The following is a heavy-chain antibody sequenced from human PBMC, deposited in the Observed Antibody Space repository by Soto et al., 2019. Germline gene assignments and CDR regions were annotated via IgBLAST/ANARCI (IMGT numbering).Heavy chain of an antibody. CDR2: ISHDGSDK. V-gene: IGHV3-30*18. Sequence: PGGSLRLSCSASGFTIDTYGMHWVRQAPGKGLEWVAVISHDGSDKYYADSVKGRFTISRDAPKNTVYLQMNSLRAEDTAVYFCAKGLGGNSGYDLFADYWGQGTLVTVSS. CDR1: GFTIDTYG. D-gene: IGHD5-12*01. CDR3: AKGLGGNSGYDLFADY. J-gene: IGHJ4*02.